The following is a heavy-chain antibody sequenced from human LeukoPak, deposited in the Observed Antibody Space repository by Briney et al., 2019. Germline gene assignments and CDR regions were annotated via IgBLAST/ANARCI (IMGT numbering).Heavy chain of an antibody. J-gene: IGHJ4*02. CDR2: IYTSGST. V-gene: IGHV4-61*02. D-gene: IGHD4-17*01. CDR1: GGSISSGSYY. CDR3: ARLTTVTTGYYFDY. Sequence: SETLSLTCTVSGGSISSGSYYWSWIRQPAGKGLEWIGRIYTSGSTNYNPSLKSRVTISVDTSKNQFSLKLSSVTAADTAVYYCARLTTVTTGYYFDYWGQGTLVTVSS.